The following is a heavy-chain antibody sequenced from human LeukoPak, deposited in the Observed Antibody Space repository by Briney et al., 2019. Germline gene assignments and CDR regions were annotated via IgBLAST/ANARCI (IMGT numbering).Heavy chain of an antibody. D-gene: IGHD3-22*01. Sequence: GGSLRLSCAASGFTFSNAWMSWVRQVPGKGLDWVGRIKSKTNGGTTDRAAPVKGRFTISRDDSKSTLYLQMNSLKTEDTAVYYCTYYYDSSTYYHVDYWGQGTLVTVSS. V-gene: IGHV3-15*01. CDR2: IKSKTNGGTT. CDR1: GFTFSNAW. CDR3: TYYYDSSTYYHVDY. J-gene: IGHJ4*02.